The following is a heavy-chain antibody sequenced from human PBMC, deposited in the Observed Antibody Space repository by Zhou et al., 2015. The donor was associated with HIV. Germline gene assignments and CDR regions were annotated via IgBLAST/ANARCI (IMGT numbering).Heavy chain of an antibody. D-gene: IGHD6-6*01. J-gene: IGHJ3*02. Sequence: QVQLVQSGAEVKKPGASVKVSCKASGYTFTGYYMHWVRQAPGQGLEWMGRINPNSGGTNYAQKFQGRVTMTRDRSTNTAYMELRSLRSDDTAIYYCAKDHIHCCRSSMNALDTWGQGTMVTVSS. CDR2: INPNSGGT. V-gene: IGHV1-2*06. CDR1: GYTFTGYY. CDR3: AKDHIHCCRSSMNALDT.